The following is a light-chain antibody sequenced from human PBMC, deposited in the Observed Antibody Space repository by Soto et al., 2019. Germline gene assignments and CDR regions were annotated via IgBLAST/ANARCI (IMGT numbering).Light chain of an antibody. Sequence: QSVLTQPPSVSGAPWQRVTISCTGSSSNIGGAYDVHWYQQLPGTAPKLLIYADKYRPSGFPDRFSGSKSGTSASLAITGLQAEDEADYYCQSYDSSLNGYVFGTGTKVTVL. J-gene: IGLJ1*01. V-gene: IGLV1-40*01. CDR1: SSNIGGAYD. CDR3: QSYDSSLNGYV. CDR2: ADK.